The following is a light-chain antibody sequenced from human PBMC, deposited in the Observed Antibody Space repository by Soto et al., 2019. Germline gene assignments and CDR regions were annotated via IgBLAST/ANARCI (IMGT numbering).Light chain of an antibody. V-gene: IGLV2-14*01. J-gene: IGLJ2*01. CDR2: EVS. Sequence: QSVLTQPASVSGSPGQSITISCTGTSSDVGGYNYVSWYQQHPAKAPKLMIYEVSNRPSGVSNRFSGSKSGNTASLTISGLQAEDEADYHCSSYTSSSTVVFGGGTKLTVL. CDR1: SSDVGGYNY. CDR3: SSYTSSSTVV.